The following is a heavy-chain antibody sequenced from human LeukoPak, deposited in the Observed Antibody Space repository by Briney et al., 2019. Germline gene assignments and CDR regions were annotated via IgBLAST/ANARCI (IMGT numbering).Heavy chain of an antibody. J-gene: IGHJ1*01. V-gene: IGHV3-74*01. D-gene: IGHD3-22*01. CDR1: GFTFSNYW. CDR3: ARAPSEIGGYYPEYFRH. CDR2: IKSDGRT. Sequence: GGSLRLSCAAAGFTFSNYWMHWVRQPPGKGLVRVLRIKSDGRTNYADSVKGRFTISRDNAKNTVSLQMNSLRAEDTGVYYCARAPSEIGGYYPEYFRHWGQGTLVTVSP.